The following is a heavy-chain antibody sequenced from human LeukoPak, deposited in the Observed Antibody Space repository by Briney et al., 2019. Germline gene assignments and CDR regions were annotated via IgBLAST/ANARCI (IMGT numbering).Heavy chain of an antibody. V-gene: IGHV3-7*05. CDR1: GFTFSSYW. CDR2: IKQDGSEK. Sequence: GGSLRLSCAASGFTFSSYWMAWVRQAPGKGLEWVANIKQDGSEKYYVDSVKGRFTISRDNAKKSLYLQINSLRAEDTAVYYCARGLTYSSGWYHGEGPRSLLVGDPYFDYWGQGTLVTVSS. D-gene: IGHD6-19*01. CDR3: ARGLTYSSGWYHGEGPRSLLVGDPYFDY. J-gene: IGHJ4*02.